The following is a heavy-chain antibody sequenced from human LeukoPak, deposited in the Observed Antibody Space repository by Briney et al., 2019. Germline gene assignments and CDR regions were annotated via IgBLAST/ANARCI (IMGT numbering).Heavy chain of an antibody. V-gene: IGHV1-8*01. CDR2: INPNSGNT. D-gene: IGHD3-3*01. J-gene: IGHJ6*03. CDR1: GYTFTSYD. Sequence: GASVKVSCKASGYTFTSYDINWVRQATGQGLEWMGWINPNSGNTGYAQKFQGRVTMTRNTSISTAYMELSSLRSEDTAVYYCARGRRFLEWLLAYYYYYMDVWGKGTTVTVSS. CDR3: ARGRRFLEWLLAYYYYYMDV.